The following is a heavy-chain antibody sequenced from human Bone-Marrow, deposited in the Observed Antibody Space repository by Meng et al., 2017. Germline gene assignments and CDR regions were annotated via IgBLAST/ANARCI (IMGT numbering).Heavy chain of an antibody. CDR1: GGTFSSYT. D-gene: IGHD6-19*01. CDR3: ARESSGWYGRWFAP. V-gene: IGHV1-69*04. Sequence: SVKVSCKASGGTFSSYTISWVRQAPGQGLEWMGRIIPILGIANYAQKFQGRVTITADKSTSTAYMELSGVRYEDADVYYCARESSGWYGRWFAPGGPGNLVHGAS. J-gene: IGHJ5*01. CDR2: IIPILGIA.